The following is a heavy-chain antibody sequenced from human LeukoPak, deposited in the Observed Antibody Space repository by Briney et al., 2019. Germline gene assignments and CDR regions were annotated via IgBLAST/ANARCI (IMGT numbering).Heavy chain of an antibody. V-gene: IGHV3-23*01. CDR3: AKDGSWGDYQFYFYMDV. CDR2: ISASGHYI. D-gene: IGHD2-2*01. Sequence: GGSLRLSCEASGVTFPTFAMSWGRQAPGKGLEWLSGISASGHYIYQEDSVKGRFTLSRDNSKNTLYIEINSLRVEDTAVYYCAKDGSWGDYQFYFYMDVWGKGTTVTVSS. J-gene: IGHJ6*03. CDR1: GVTFPTFA.